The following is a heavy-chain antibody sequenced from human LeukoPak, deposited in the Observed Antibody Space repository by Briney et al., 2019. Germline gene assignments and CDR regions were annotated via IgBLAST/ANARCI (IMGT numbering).Heavy chain of an antibody. Sequence: PGGSLRLSCAASGFSFSGYWMHWVRQTPGKGLVWVSRIKSDGSNTGYAGSVKGRFTISRDNSENTVYLQMNNLRAEDTAVYYCAGRVTGYSSGYVYWGQGTLVIVSS. CDR3: AGRVTGYSSGYVY. CDR1: GFSFSGYW. D-gene: IGHD5-18*01. CDR2: IKSDGSNT. J-gene: IGHJ4*02. V-gene: IGHV3-74*01.